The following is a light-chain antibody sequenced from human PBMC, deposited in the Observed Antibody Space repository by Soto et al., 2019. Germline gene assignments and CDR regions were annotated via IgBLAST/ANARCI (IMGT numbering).Light chain of an antibody. CDR2: GAS. V-gene: IGKV3-20*01. CDR3: QHYGSSPPEYT. Sequence: EIVLTQSPGTLSLSPGERVTLSCRASQSVSSSFLALYQQRPGQAPRLLIFGASYRATGIPDRFSGSGSGTDFTLTISRLDPEDFTVYYCQHYGSSPPEYTFGPGTNMDSK. J-gene: IGKJ3*01. CDR1: QSVSSSF.